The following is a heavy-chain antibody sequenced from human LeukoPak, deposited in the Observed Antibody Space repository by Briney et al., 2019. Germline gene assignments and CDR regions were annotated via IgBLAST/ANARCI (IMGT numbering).Heavy chain of an antibody. D-gene: IGHD1-26*01. Sequence: ASVNVSCKASGYTFTSYDINWVRQATGQGLEWMGWMNPNSGNTGYAQKFQGRVTITADESTSTAYMELSSLRSEDTAVYYCAREWGRPLTYYYYGMDVWGQGTTVTVSS. J-gene: IGHJ6*02. V-gene: IGHV1-8*01. CDR3: AREWGRPLTYYYYGMDV. CDR1: GYTFTSYD. CDR2: MNPNSGNT.